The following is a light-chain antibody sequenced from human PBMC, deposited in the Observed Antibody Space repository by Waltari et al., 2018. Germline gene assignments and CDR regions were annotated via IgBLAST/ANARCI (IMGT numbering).Light chain of an antibody. CDR2: DVR. CDR3: SSYTANTRF. V-gene: IGLV2-18*02. CDR1: CSHVVCDNR. Sequence: QSALTQPPSVSASPGLSAPLSCSGTCSHVVCDNRLPWYQQPPGTAPKLIIYDVRNRPSGVSHRFSGSRSGNTASLTISGLQAEDEADYYCSSYTANTRFFGGGTKLTVL. J-gene: IGLJ2*01.